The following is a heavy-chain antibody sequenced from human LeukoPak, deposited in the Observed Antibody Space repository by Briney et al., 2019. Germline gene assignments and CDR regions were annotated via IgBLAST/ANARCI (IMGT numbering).Heavy chain of an antibody. CDR2: ISYDGSNK. CDR3: ARDLKDIVVVVAATWDV. D-gene: IGHD2-15*01. CDR1: GFTFSSYA. J-gene: IGHJ6*04. Sequence: GGSLRLSCAASGFTFSSYAMHWVRQAPGKGLEWGAVISYDGSNKYYADSVKGRFTISRDNSKNTLYLQMNSLRAEDTAVYYCARDLKDIVVVVAATWDVRGKGTTVTVSS. V-gene: IGHV3-30*04.